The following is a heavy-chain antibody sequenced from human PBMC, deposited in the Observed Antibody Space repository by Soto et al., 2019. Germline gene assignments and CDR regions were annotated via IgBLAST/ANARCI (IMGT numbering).Heavy chain of an antibody. CDR3: ASLEWESTGYADY. V-gene: IGHV3-7*03. CDR2: IKRDGSEK. CDR1: GFTFGSNW. D-gene: IGHD3-3*01. Sequence: EVQLVESGGGLVQPGGSLRLSCVASGFTFGSNWMSWVRQAPGKGLEWVAIIKRDGSEKYYVDSVKGRFTISRDNAKNTLYLQMNSLRADDTAVYYCASLEWESTGYADYWGQGTLVTVSS. J-gene: IGHJ4*02.